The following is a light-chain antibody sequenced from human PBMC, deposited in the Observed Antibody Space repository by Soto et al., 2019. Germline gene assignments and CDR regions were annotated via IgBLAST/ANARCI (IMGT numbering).Light chain of an antibody. CDR1: SSDVGGYDY. CDR3: SSYTSSSLYV. Sequence: QSALTQPASVSGSPGQSSTISCTGTSSDVGGYDYVSWYQHHPGKAPKLMIYDVSNRPSGVSNRFSGSKSGNTASLTISGLQAEDEADYYCSSYTSSSLYVFGTGTKLTVL. V-gene: IGLV2-14*03. J-gene: IGLJ1*01. CDR2: DVS.